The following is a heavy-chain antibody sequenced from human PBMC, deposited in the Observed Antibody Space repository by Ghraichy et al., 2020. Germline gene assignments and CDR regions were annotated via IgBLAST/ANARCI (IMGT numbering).Heavy chain of an antibody. J-gene: IGHJ4*02. CDR2: IGPGGGGT. CDR1: GFTFSSDT. CDR3: ARDQNHSWGDSSGAKTDF. D-gene: IGHD2-15*01. V-gene: IGHV3-23*01. Sequence: GESLNISCAASGFTFSSDTMIWVRQAPGKRLEWVSGIGPGGGGTYADSVKGRFTISRDNSKNTLYLQMYSLRAEDTALYYCARDQNHSWGDSSGAKTDFWGQGTLVTVSS.